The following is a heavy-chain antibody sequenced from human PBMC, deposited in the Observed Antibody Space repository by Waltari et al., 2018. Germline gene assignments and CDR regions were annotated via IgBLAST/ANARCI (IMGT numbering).Heavy chain of an antibody. D-gene: IGHD3-22*01. CDR3: ARVSLPYYYDSSGSWWYFDY. CDR2: IYSGGST. V-gene: IGHV3-53*01. CDR1: GFTVSSNY. Sequence: EVQQVESGGGLIQPGGSLRLSCAASGFTVSSNYMSWVIQAPGKGREWVSVIYSGGSTYYADSVKGRFTISRDNSKNTLYLQMNSLRAEDTAVYYCARVSLPYYYDSSGSWWYFDYWGQGTLVTVSS. J-gene: IGHJ4*02.